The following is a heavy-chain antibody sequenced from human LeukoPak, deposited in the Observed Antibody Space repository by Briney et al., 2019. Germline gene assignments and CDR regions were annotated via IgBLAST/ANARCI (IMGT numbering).Heavy chain of an antibody. CDR2: VTGGGTT. D-gene: IGHD6-19*01. CDR3: AKDTGSGWDFDS. Sequence: PGGSLRLSCAASGFTFGGFAMHWVRQAPVRGLEWVSLVTGGGTTYYADSVRGRFTISRDNSKNSLYLQMNTLRTEDTAFYYCAKDTGSGWDFDSWRQGNLVTVSS. J-gene: IGHJ4*02. CDR1: GFTFGGFA. V-gene: IGHV3-43*02.